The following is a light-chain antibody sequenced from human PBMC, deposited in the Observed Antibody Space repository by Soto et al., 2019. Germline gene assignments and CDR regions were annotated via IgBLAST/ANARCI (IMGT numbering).Light chain of an antibody. CDR3: QQYYSTWT. V-gene: IGKV3-20*01. CDR2: GAS. Sequence: EIVLTQSPDTLSLSPGERATLSCRASQSISSNYLAWYQQKRGQAPRLLIYGASSRATGIPGRFSGSGSGXXXXXXXXXLEPEDXAVXXXQQYYSTWTFGQGTKVEIK. CDR1: QSISSNY. J-gene: IGKJ1*01.